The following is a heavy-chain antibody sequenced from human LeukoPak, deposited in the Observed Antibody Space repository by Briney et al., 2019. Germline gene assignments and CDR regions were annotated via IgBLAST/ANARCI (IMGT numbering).Heavy chain of an antibody. CDR3: AKEIGSWFPYCYYYYGMDV. V-gene: IGHV3-30*18. D-gene: IGHD6-13*01. J-gene: IGHJ6*02. CDR1: GFTFSSYG. Sequence: GRSLRLSCAASGFTFSSYGMHWVRQAPGKGLEWVAVITYDGSNKYYADSVKGRFTISRDNSKNTLYLQMNSLRAEDTAVYYCAKEIGSWFPYCYYYYGMDVWGQGTTVTVSS. CDR2: ITYDGSNK.